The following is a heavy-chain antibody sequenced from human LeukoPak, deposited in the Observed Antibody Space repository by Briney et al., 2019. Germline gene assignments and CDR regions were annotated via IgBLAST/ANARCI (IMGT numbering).Heavy chain of an antibody. Sequence: PSETLSHTCSVSGASITTSGFYYTWIRQPPGKGLEWLGCIYQSGGSFYNPSLKSRVTISIDRPNNQFSLKMTSVTAADTAVYYCARGTNPLYNWQHEGFDYWGQGTLIAVSS. CDR1: GASITTSGFY. D-gene: IGHD1-20*01. CDR3: ARGTNPLYNWQHEGFDY. V-gene: IGHV4-30-2*01. J-gene: IGHJ4*02. CDR2: IYQSGGS.